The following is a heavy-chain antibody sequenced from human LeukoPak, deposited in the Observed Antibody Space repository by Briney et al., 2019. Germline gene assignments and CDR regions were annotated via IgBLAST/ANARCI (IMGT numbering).Heavy chain of an antibody. V-gene: IGHV4-39*01. CDR1: GGSITSSDYY. D-gene: IGHD3-9*01. J-gene: IGHJ4*02. Sequence: PSQTLSLTSTLSGGSITSSDYYCASLRQSPGKGLEWIGTIYYSGSTYYNTSLNRRLTFSVDTSNNHFSLSLASVTASDTGLYFCARQGNRSPFDLWGQGILVTVSS. CDR2: IYYSGST. CDR3: ARQGNRSPFDL.